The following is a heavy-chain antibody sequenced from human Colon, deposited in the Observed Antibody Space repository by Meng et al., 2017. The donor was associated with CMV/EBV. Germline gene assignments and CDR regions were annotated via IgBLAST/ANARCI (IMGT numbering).Heavy chain of an antibody. D-gene: IGHD3-16*01. CDR1: GFTFSDHW. Sequence: GESLKISCAVSGFTFSDHWMDWVRQAPGKGLEWIGRTKNKANNYATEYAASVKGRFTISRDDSKYSLYLQMNSLKIEDTAVYYCACLRYGNSADWGQGTLVTVSS. CDR3: ACLRYGNSAD. V-gene: IGHV3-72*01. J-gene: IGHJ4*02. CDR2: TKNKANNYAT.